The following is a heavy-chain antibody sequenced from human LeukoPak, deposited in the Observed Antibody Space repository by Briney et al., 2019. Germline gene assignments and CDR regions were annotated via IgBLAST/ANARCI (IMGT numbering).Heavy chain of an antibody. Sequence: GGSLRLPCAASGFIFSNYWMHWARQAPGKGLVWVSRVNNDGSSTTYADSVKGRFTISRDNAKNTLYLQMNSLRAEDTAVYYCAKGGLRVTDYWGQGTLVTVSS. CDR1: GFIFSNYW. CDR2: VNNDGSST. CDR3: AKGGLRVTDY. J-gene: IGHJ4*02. D-gene: IGHD5/OR15-5a*01. V-gene: IGHV3-74*03.